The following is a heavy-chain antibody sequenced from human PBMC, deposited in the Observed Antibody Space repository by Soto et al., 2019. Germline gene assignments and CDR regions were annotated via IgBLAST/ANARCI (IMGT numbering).Heavy chain of an antibody. CDR1: GYTFTSYG. CDR2: ISAYNGNT. V-gene: IGHV1-18*01. Sequence: ASVEVSCKXSGYTFTSYGISWVRQAPGQGLEWMGWISAYNGNTNYAQKLQDRVTMTTDTSTSTAYMELRSLRSDDTAVYYCARDLDSSGYYSHFDYWGQGTLVTVSS. D-gene: IGHD3-22*01. CDR3: ARDLDSSGYYSHFDY. J-gene: IGHJ4*02.